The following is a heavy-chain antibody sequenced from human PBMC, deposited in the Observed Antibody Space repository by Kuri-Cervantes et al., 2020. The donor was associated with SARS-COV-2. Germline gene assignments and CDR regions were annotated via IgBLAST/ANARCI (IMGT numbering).Heavy chain of an antibody. CDR3: ARGATDISLVLVVMTGAAHYFDH. CDR2: INQSGST. CDR1: GGSISSSYS. J-gene: IGHJ4*02. V-gene: IGHV4-4*02. D-gene: IGHD3-22*01. Sequence: GSLRLSCTASGGSISSSYSWTWIRQPPGKGLEWIGEINQSGSTNYSPSLKSRVTISPDTSKNQFSLKLSSVTAADTAVYYCARGATDISLVLVVMTGAAHYFDHWGRGTLVTVSS.